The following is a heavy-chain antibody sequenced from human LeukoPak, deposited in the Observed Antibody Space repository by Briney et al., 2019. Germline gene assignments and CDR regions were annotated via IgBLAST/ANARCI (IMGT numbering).Heavy chain of an antibody. V-gene: IGHV3-7*01. J-gene: IGHJ4*02. CDR3: ARDFWGAYRVDYFDY. CDR1: GFTFSNYW. D-gene: IGHD3-3*01. CDR2: IKQDGSET. Sequence: GSLRLSCAASGFTFSNYWMSWVRRAPGKGLEWVANIKQDGSETYYVDSVRGRFTISRDNAKKSLYLRMNSLRAEDTAIYYCARDFWGAYRVDYFDYWGQGTLVTVSS.